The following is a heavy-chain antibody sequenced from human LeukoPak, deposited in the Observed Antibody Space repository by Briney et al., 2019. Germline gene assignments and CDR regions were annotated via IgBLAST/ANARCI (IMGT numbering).Heavy chain of an antibody. CDR3: ARDFRAGQWLSTTWTGFDY. CDR2: IIPILGTA. D-gene: IGHD6-19*01. CDR1: GGTLSRYA. V-gene: IGHV1-69*13. J-gene: IGHJ4*02. Sequence: SVKVSCKASGGTLSRYAISWARQAPGQGLEWMGGIIPILGTANYAQKFQGRVTITADESTSTVYMELSSLRSEDTAMYYCARDFRAGQWLSTTWTGFDYWGQGTLVTVSS.